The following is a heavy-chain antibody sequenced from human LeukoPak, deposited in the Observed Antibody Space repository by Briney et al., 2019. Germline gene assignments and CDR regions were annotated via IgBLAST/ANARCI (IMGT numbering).Heavy chain of an antibody. Sequence: GGSLRLSCAASGFTFSSYGMHWVRQAPGKGLEWVSAISGSGGSTYYADSVKGRFTISRDNSKNTLYLQMNSLRAEDTAVYYCAKDVPMVRGVPFDYWGQGTLVTVSS. D-gene: IGHD3-10*01. V-gene: IGHV3-23*01. CDR2: ISGSGGST. CDR3: AKDVPMVRGVPFDY. CDR1: GFTFSSYG. J-gene: IGHJ4*02.